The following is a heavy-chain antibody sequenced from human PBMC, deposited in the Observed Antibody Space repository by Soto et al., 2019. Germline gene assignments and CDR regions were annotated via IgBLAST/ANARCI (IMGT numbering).Heavy chain of an antibody. CDR1: GFTFSSYG. CDR3: DRRVKQLDHYYHYYIDV. D-gene: IGHD6-13*01. J-gene: IGHJ6*03. Sequence: QVQLVESGGGVVQPGRSLRLSCAASGFTFSSYGMHWVRQAPGKGLEWVAVIWYDGSNKYYADSVKGRFTISRDNSKNTLYLQMNRLRGEDMDVYYCDRRVKQLDHYYHYYIDVWGKGTTVTVSS. V-gene: IGHV3-33*01. CDR2: IWYDGSNK.